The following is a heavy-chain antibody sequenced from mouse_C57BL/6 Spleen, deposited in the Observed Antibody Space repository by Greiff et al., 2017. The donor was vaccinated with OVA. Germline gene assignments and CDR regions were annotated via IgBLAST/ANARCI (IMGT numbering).Heavy chain of an antibody. D-gene: IGHD1-1*01. CDR2: ISAGGSYT. J-gene: IGHJ1*03. CDR1: GFTFSSYA. CDR3: ARDAPDYYGSSYRV. Sequence: DVHLVESGGGLVKPGGSLKLSCAASGFTFSSYAMSWVRQTPEKRLEWVATISAGGSYTYYPDNVKGRFTISRDNAKNNLYLQMSHLKSEDTAMYYCARDAPDYYGSSYRVWGTGTTVTVSS. V-gene: IGHV5-4*01.